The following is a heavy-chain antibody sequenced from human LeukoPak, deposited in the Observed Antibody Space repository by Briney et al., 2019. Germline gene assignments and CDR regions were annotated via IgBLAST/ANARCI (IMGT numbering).Heavy chain of an antibody. V-gene: IGHV4-39*01. D-gene: IGHD5/OR15-5a*01. CDR2: IYYSGNT. J-gene: IGHJ5*02. CDR1: GGSISRSSSY. Sequence: SETLSLTCTVSGGSISRSSSYWGWIRQPPGKGLEWSGSIYYSGNTYYNPSLKSRVNRSVDMSKNQVSLKVSSVTAADTAVYYCARRRTVSTTGRFDPWGQGILVTVSS. CDR3: ARRRTVSTTGRFDP.